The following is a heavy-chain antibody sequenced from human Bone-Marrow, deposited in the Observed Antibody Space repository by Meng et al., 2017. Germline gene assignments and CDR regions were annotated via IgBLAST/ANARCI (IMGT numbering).Heavy chain of an antibody. CDR3: TTEYYYDSIGYNEGDAFDI. V-gene: IGHV3-15*01. Sequence: LSLTCAASGFTFSNAWMSWVRQAPGKGLEWVGRIKSKTDGGTTDYAAPVKGRFTISRDDSKNTLYLQMNSLKTEDTAVYYCTTEYYYDSIGYNEGDAFDIWGQGTMVTVSS. CDR2: IKSKTDGGTT. CDR1: GFTFSNAW. J-gene: IGHJ3*02. D-gene: IGHD3-22*01.